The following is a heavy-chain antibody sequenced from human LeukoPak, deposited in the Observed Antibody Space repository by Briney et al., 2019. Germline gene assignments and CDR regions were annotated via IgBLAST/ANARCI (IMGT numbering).Heavy chain of an antibody. D-gene: IGHD5-18*01. J-gene: IGHJ3*02. V-gene: IGHV3-21*01. CDR1: GFTFSSYT. Sequence: PGGSLRLSCVASGFTFSSYTMNWDRQTPGKGLEWVSSISGSSYYIYYADSVRGRFTISRDNAKNSLYLQMNSLRAEDTAVYYCARVKAMDGAFDIWGQGTMVTVSS. CDR3: ARVKAMDGAFDI. CDR2: ISGSSYYI.